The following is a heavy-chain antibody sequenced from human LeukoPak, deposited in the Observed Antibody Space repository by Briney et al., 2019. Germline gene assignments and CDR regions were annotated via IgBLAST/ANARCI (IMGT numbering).Heavy chain of an antibody. CDR1: GFTFSSYS. V-gene: IGHV3-48*01. CDR2: ISSSSSTI. Sequence: TGGSLRLSCAASGFTFSSYSMNWVRQAPGKGMEWVSYISSSSSTIYYADSVKGRFTISRDNAKNSLYLQMNSLRAEDTAVYYCARDLNDFWSGYSYDYWGQGTLVTVS. CDR3: ARDLNDFWSGYSYDY. D-gene: IGHD3-3*01. J-gene: IGHJ4*02.